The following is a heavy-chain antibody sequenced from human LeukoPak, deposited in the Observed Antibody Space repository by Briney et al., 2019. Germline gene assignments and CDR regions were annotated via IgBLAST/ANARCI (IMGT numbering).Heavy chain of an antibody. CDR1: GFTFSSYE. Sequence: GGSLRLSCAASGFTFSSYEMNWVRQAPGKGLEWVSYISSSGGTIYYADSVKGRFTISRDNAKNSLYLQMNSLRAEDTAVYYCRYFLPHFDYWGQGTLVTVSS. CDR3: RYFLPHFDY. V-gene: IGHV3-48*03. CDR2: ISSSGGTI. J-gene: IGHJ4*02. D-gene: IGHD2/OR15-2a*01.